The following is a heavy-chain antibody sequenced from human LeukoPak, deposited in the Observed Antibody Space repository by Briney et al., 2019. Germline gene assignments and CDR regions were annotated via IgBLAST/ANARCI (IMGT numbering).Heavy chain of an antibody. Sequence: GGSLRLSCAASGFTFSDYYMSWIRQAPGKGLEWVSYISSSGSTIYYADSVKGRFTISRDNAKNSLYLQMNSLRAEDTAVYYCAREMGDKYSSSWALDLWGRGTLVTVSS. V-gene: IGHV3-11*01. CDR3: AREMGDKYSSSWALDL. CDR1: GFTFSDYY. CDR2: ISSSGSTI. J-gene: IGHJ2*01. D-gene: IGHD6-13*01.